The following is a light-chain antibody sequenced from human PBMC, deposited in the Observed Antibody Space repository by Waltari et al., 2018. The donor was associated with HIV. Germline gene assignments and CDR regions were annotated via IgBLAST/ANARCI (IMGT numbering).Light chain of an antibody. CDR2: GAS. CDR3: QQYNNWPPLT. CDR1: QSVGSY. V-gene: IGKV3-15*01. J-gene: IGKJ4*01. Sequence: ETVMTQTPATLPVSQGERASLSCRASQSVGSYLAWYQQQPGQAPRLLIYGASTRATGIPARFSGSGSGTEFTLTISSLQSEDFAVYYCQQYNNWPPLTFGGGTKVEIK.